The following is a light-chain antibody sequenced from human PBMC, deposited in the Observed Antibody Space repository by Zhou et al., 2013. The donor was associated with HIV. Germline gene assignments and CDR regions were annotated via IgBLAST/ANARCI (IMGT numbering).Light chain of an antibody. J-gene: IGKJ4*01. Sequence: DIQMTQSPSSLSASVGDRVTITCRASQGISNYLAWYQQKPGKVPKLLIYAASTLQSGVPSRFSGSGSGTDFTLTISSLQPEDVATYYCQKYNSAPPLTFAEGPRWRSN. CDR1: QGISNY. CDR2: AAS. CDR3: QKYNSAPPLT. V-gene: IGKV1-27*01.